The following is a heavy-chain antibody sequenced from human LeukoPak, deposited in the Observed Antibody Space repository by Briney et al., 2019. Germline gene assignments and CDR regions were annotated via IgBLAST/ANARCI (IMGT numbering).Heavy chain of an antibody. CDR2: INHSGST. D-gene: IGHD2-2*01. J-gene: IGHJ4*02. CDR3: ARADIVVVPAANEGNFDY. CDR1: GGSISSYY. V-gene: IGHV4-34*01. Sequence: SETLSLTCTVSGGSISSYYWSWIRQPPGKGLEWIGEINHSGSTNYNPSLKSRVTISVDTSKNQFSLKLSSVTAADTAVYYCARADIVVVPAANEGNFDYWGQGTLVTVSS.